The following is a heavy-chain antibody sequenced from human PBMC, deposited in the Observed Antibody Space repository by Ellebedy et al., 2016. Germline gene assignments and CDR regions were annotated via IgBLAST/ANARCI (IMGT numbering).Heavy chain of an antibody. CDR3: ARIGGYSYGAYYFDY. J-gene: IGHJ4*02. D-gene: IGHD5-18*01. V-gene: IGHV2-70*11. CDR1: GFSLSTSGMC. Sequence: SGPTLVKPTQTLTLTCTFSGFSLSTSGMCVSWIRQPPGKALEWLARIDWDDDKYYSTSLKTRLTISKDTSKNQVVLTMTNMDPVDTATYYCARIGGYSYGAYYFDYWGQGTLVTVSS. CDR2: IDWDDDK.